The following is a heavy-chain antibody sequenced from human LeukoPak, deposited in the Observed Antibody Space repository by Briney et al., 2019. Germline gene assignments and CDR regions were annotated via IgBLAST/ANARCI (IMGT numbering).Heavy chain of an antibody. Sequence: GASVKVSCKASGYTFTSYYMHWVRQAPGQGLEWMGIINPSGGSTSYAQKFQGRVTITRDMSTSTVYMELSSLRSEDTAVYYCARSQLHYDSTGYTYYFDYWGQGTLVTVSS. CDR2: INPSGGST. D-gene: IGHD3-22*01. J-gene: IGHJ4*02. CDR3: ARSQLHYDSTGYTYYFDY. CDR1: GYTFTSYY. V-gene: IGHV1-46*01.